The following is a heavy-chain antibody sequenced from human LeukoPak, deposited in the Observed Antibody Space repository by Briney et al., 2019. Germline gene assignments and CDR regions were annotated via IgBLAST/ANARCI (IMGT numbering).Heavy chain of an antibody. D-gene: IGHD3-3*01. J-gene: IGHJ3*02. CDR2: ISSSSSYI. V-gene: IGHV3-21*01. Sequence: GGSLRLSCAASGFTFSSYSMNWVRQAPGKGLEWVSSISSSSSYIYYADSVKDRFTISRDNAKNSLYLQMNSLRAEDTAVYYCARALASYYDFWSGYNAFDIWGQGTMVTVSS. CDR1: GFTFSSYS. CDR3: ARALASYYDFWSGYNAFDI.